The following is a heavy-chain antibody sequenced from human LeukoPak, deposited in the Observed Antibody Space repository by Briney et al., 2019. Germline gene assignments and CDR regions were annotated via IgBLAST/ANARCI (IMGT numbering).Heavy chain of an antibody. J-gene: IGHJ4*02. CDR3: AREYSSSS. V-gene: IGHV3-21*01. CDR1: GFTFSTYS. D-gene: IGHD6-6*01. CDR2: ISNSSTYI. Sequence: GGSLRLSCAASGFTFSTYSMNWVRQAPGKGLEWVSSISNSSTYIYYADSVKGRFTISRDNAKNSLYLQMNSLRAEDTAVYYCAREYSSSSGGQRTLVTVSS.